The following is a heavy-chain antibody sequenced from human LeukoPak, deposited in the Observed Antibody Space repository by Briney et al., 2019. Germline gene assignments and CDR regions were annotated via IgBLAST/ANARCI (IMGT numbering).Heavy chain of an antibody. Sequence: SETLSLTCTVSGGSISSYYWSWIRQPAGKGLEWIGRIYTSGSTNYNPSLKSRVTMSVDTSKNQFSLKLSSVTAADTAVYYCAGEPSVGAPQGVFDYWGQGTLVTVSS. CDR2: IYTSGST. CDR1: GGSISSYY. V-gene: IGHV4-4*07. CDR3: AGEPSVGAPQGVFDY. J-gene: IGHJ4*02. D-gene: IGHD1-26*01.